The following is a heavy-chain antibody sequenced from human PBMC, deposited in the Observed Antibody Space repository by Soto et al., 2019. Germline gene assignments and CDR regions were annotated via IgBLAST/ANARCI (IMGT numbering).Heavy chain of an antibody. CDR2: IYWDDDK. D-gene: IGHD3-3*01. CDR1: GFLLTTSGVG. Sequence: QITLKESGPTVVKPTETLTLTCTFSGFLLTTSGVGVGWVRQSPGKASEWLALIYWDDDKRYSTSLNSRLIITKDTSKNQVVLTMANVDPADTATYYCAHRVLRTVFGLVTTTAIYFDFWGPGTPVVVSS. J-gene: IGHJ4*02. V-gene: IGHV2-5*02. CDR3: AHRVLRTVFGLVTTTAIYFDF.